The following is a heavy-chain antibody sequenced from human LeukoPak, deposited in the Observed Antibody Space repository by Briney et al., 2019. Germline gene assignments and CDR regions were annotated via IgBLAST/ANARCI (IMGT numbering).Heavy chain of an antibody. CDR3: ARSFRGSDGDFDY. V-gene: IGHV4-39*01. J-gene: IGHJ4*02. Sequence: SETLSLTCTISGGSISSSSYYWGWIRQPPGKGLEWIGSIHYSGSTYYNPSLKSRVTISVDTSKNQFSLKLSSVTAADTAVYYCARSFRGSDGDFDYWGQGTLVTVSS. CDR2: IHYSGST. D-gene: IGHD5-12*01. CDR1: GGSISSSSYY.